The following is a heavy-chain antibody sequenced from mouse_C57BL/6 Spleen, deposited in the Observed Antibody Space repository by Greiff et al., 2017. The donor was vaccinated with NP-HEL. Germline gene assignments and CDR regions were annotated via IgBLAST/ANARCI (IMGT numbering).Heavy chain of an antibody. CDR2: INYDGSST. V-gene: IGHV5-16*01. CDR1: GFTFSDYY. Sequence: EVKLMESEGGLVQPGSSMKLSCTASGFTFSDYYMAWVRQVPEKGLEWVANINYDGSSTYYLDSLKSRFIISRDNAKNILYLQMSSLKSEDTATYYCARAGPLYAMDYWGQGTSVTVSS. J-gene: IGHJ4*01. CDR3: ARAGPLYAMDY.